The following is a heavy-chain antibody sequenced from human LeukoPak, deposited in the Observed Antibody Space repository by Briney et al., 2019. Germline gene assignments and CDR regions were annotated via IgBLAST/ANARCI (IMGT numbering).Heavy chain of an antibody. V-gene: IGHV1-8*01. CDR2: MNPNSGNA. CDR3: ARARDIAAAIDY. J-gene: IGHJ4*02. D-gene: IGHD6-13*01. CDR1: GYTFTSYD. Sequence: ASVKVSCKASGYTFTSYDINWVRQATGQGLEWMGWMNPNSGNAGYAQKFQGRVTMTRNTSISTAYMELSSLRSEDTAVYYCARARDIAAAIDYWGQGTLVTVSS.